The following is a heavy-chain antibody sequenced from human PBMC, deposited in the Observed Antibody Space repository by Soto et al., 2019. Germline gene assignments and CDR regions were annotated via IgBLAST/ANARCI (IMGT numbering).Heavy chain of an antibody. CDR2: IDWDDDK. CDR1: GFSLSTSGMR. Sequence: SGPTLVNPTQTLTLTCTFSGFSLSTSGMRVSWIRQPPGKALERLARIDWDDDKFYSTSLKTGLTISKDTSKNQVVLTMTNTDPVDTATYYCARSSGYGDGFPYYYGMDVWGQGTTVTV. V-gene: IGHV2-70*04. J-gene: IGHJ6*01. D-gene: IGHD5-18*01. CDR3: ARSSGYGDGFPYYYGMDV.